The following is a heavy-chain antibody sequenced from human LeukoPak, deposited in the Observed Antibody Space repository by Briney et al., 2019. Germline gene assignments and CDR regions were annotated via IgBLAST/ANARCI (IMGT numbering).Heavy chain of an antibody. CDR2: ISSSGSTI. D-gene: IGHD1-14*01. CDR3: AREKVVAYKLNFDY. J-gene: IGHJ4*02. Sequence: PGGSLRLSCAASGFTFSDYYMSWIRQAPGKGLEWVSYISSSGSTIYYADSVKGRFTISRDNAKNSLYLQMNSLRAEDTAVYYCAREKVVAYKLNFDYWGQGTLVTVSS. V-gene: IGHV3-11*01. CDR1: GFTFSDYY.